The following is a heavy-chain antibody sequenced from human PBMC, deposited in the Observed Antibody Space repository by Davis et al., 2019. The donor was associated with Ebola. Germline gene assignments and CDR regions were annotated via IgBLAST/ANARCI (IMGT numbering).Heavy chain of an antibody. CDR2: ISSRGDNT. CDR3: AKHQVYCSTTNCYI. Sequence: PGGSLRLSCAASGFTFSNYAMSWVRQAPGKGLQWVSAISSRGDNTYYADSVKGRFTISRDNSKKTLYLQMNSLRVEDTAIYYCAKHQVYCSTTNCYIWGQGTMVTVSS. D-gene: IGHD2-2*01. J-gene: IGHJ3*02. V-gene: IGHV3-23*01. CDR1: GFTFSNYA.